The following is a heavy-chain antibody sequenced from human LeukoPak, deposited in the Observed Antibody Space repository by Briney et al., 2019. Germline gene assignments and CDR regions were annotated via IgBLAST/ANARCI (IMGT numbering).Heavy chain of an antibody. CDR1: GSTFSNYA. V-gene: IGHV3-64D*06. Sequence: GALRLSCSVSGSTFSNYAMHWVRQAPGKGLEYVSSITSNGDTTYYADPVRGRFTISRDNSKSTLCLQMSSLRAEDTAVYYCLKDDSGLGDYWGQGTLVTVSS. J-gene: IGHJ4*02. CDR3: LKDDSGLGDY. CDR2: ITSNGDTT. D-gene: IGHD3-10*01.